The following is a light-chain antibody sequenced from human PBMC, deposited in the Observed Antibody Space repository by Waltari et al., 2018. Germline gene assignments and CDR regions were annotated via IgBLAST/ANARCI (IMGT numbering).Light chain of an antibody. CDR2: GAS. CDR1: QSVRTN. Sequence: VLLTQSPASLSVSPGDTVILSCRASQSVRTNVVWYQHKAGQAPRTLIYGASTRASGVPSRFSGSGSETDFTLIISSLQSEDAAVYFCQQYYVWPPITFGGGTKLEI. V-gene: IGKV3-15*01. CDR3: QQYYVWPPIT. J-gene: IGKJ4*01.